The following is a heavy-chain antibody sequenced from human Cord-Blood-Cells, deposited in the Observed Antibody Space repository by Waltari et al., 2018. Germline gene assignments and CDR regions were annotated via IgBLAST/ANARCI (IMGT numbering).Heavy chain of an antibody. CDR2: SNAGNGNT. Sequence: QIQLVQSGFEVEKPRASEKVSCKAFGYTFTSYAMHCVRQAPGQRLEGMGWSNAGNGNTKYSQKSHGRVTITRATSASTAYMELSSLRSEDKAMYYCTRGLVGDGNNLDYWGQGTLVTVSS. J-gene: IGHJ4*02. CDR1: GYTFTSYA. D-gene: IGHD2-2*01. V-gene: IGHV1-3*01. CDR3: TRGLVGDGNNLDY.